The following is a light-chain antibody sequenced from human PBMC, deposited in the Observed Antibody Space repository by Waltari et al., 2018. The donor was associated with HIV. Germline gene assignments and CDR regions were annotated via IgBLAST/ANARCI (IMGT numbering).Light chain of an antibody. CDR3: LQDDTFPLT. CDR2: AAS. CDR1: QDIGND. Sequence: AIQMTQAPSSLPASLGHGLALPCRASQDIGNDLGWYQQKPGKAPKLLIYAASSLKSGVPSRFSGSGSGTDFTLTISSLQPEDFATYYCLQDDTFPLTFGGGTKVEIK. V-gene: IGKV1-6*01. J-gene: IGKJ4*01.